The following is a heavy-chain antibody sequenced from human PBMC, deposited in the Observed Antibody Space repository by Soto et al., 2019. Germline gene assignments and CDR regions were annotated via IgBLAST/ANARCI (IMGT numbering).Heavy chain of an antibody. Sequence: GASVKVSCKASGYTFTSYYMHWVRQAPGQGLEWMGIINPSGGSTSYAQKFQGRVTMTRDTSTSTVYMELSSLRSEDTAVYYCARGGCSGGSCYSGVKYYYGMDVWGQGTTVTVSS. J-gene: IGHJ6*02. D-gene: IGHD2-15*01. V-gene: IGHV1-46*01. CDR1: GYTFTSYY. CDR3: ARGGCSGGSCYSGVKYYYGMDV. CDR2: INPSGGST.